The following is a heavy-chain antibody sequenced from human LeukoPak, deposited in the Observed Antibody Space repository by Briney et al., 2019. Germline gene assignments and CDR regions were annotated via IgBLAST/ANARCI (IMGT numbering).Heavy chain of an antibody. D-gene: IGHD1-26*01. J-gene: IGHJ5*02. CDR1: GFTFKNYW. CDR2: INSDGSYT. CDR3: VRESFGSYYWFDP. Sequence: PGGSLRLSCAASGFTFKNYWIHWVRQAPGKGLVSVSRINSDGSYTRYADSVKGRFTISRDNAKNTLYLQMNSLRAEDTAVYYCVRESFGSYYWFDPWGQGTLVTVSS. V-gene: IGHV3-74*01.